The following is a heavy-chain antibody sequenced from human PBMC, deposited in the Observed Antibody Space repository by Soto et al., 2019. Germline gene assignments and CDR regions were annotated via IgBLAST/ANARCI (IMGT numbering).Heavy chain of an antibody. CDR3: ARDLIVGATAYFDY. CDR1: GGSFSGYY. D-gene: IGHD1-26*01. CDR2: INHSGST. J-gene: IGHJ4*02. V-gene: IGHV4-34*01. Sequence: SETLSLTCAVYGGSFSGYYWTWIRQPPGTGLEWIGEINHSGSTNYNPSLKSRVTISVDTSKNQFSLKLTSVTAADTAVYYCARDLIVGATAYFDYWGQGTLVTVSS.